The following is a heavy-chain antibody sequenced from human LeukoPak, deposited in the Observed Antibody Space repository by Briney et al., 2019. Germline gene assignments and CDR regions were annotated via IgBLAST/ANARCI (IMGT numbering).Heavy chain of an antibody. D-gene: IGHD4-17*01. J-gene: IGHJ4*02. CDR3: ARVMRATVRTSNFDY. Sequence: AASVTVSCKASGYTFTDYYMYWVRQAPGQGLEWMGRINPNSGDTFYAQKFQGRVTMTRDTSISTAYMELSRLRSDDTAVYYCARVMRATVRTSNFDYWGQGTLVTVSS. CDR2: INPNSGDT. CDR1: GYTFTDYY. V-gene: IGHV1-2*06.